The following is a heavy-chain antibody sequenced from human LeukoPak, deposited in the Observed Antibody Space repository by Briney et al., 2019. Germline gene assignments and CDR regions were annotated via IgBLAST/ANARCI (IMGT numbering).Heavy chain of an antibody. CDR3: ARHEGRYYYDSSGYYDY. D-gene: IGHD3-22*01. V-gene: IGHV4-59*08. CDR2: IYYSGST. Sequence: SETLSLTCTVSGVSISSYYWSWIRQPPGKGLEWIGYIYYSGSTNYNPSLKSRVTISVDTSKNRFSLKLSSVTAADTAVYYCARHEGRYYYDSSGYYDYWGQGTLVTVSS. J-gene: IGHJ4*02. CDR1: GVSISSYY.